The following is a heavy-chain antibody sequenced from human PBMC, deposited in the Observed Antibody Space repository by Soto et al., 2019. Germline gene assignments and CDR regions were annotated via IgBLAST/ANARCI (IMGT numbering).Heavy chain of an antibody. CDR3: ARHVAYSSTWYLDS. CDR2: IYPGDSDI. J-gene: IGHJ4*02. V-gene: IGHV5-51*01. Sequence: PGESLKISCQGSGNSFSSYWIGWVRQVPGKGLEWMGIIYPGDSDIRYSPSLQGQVTISADKSISTAYLQWSSLKASDTAMYYCARHVAYSSTWYLDSWGQGTLVTVSS. CDR1: GNSFSSYW. D-gene: IGHD6-13*01.